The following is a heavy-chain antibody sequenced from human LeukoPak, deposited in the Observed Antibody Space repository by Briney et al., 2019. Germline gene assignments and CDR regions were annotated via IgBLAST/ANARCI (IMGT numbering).Heavy chain of an antibody. V-gene: IGHV3-64D*06. Sequence: PGGSLRLSCSASGFTFSTYAMHWVRQAPGKGLECVSTISTYGASTYYADSVKGRFTISRDNSKNTLYLQMSSLRAEDTAIYYCVKEIYSYDKYYYFCAMDVWGQGTTVTVS. CDR1: GFTFSTYA. CDR2: ISTYGAST. D-gene: IGHD5-18*01. CDR3: VKEIYSYDKYYYFCAMDV. J-gene: IGHJ6*02.